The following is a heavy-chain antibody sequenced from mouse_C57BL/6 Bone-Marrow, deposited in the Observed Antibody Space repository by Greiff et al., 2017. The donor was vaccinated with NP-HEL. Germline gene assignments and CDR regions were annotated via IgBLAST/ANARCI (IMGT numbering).Heavy chain of an antibody. CDR2: IDPSDSYT. D-gene: IGHD2-2*01. J-gene: IGHJ1*03. CDR3: ARDGYAWGRYFDV. CDR1: GYTFTSYW. Sequence: VQLQQPGAELVMPGASVKLSCKASGYTFTSYWMHWVKQRPGQGLEWIGEIDPSDSYTNYNQKFKGKSTLTVDKSSSTAYMQLSSLTSEDAAVYYCARDGYAWGRYFDVWGTGTTVTVSS. V-gene: IGHV1-69*01.